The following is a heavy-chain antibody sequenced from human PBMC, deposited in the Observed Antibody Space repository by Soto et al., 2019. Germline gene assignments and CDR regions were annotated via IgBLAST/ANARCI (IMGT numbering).Heavy chain of an antibody. CDR3: ARGAFGSYYVDY. J-gene: IGHJ4*02. CDR1: GFTFTSYW. V-gene: IGHV3-74*01. CDR2: IKGDETTS. Sequence: EVQVVESGGASVQPGGSLRLSCAASGFTFTSYWMHWLRQAPGKGLLWMSRIKGDETTSSYADSVKGRFTISRDNAKNTVYLQMNSLRAEDTAVYYCARGAFGSYYVDYWGQGTLVTVSS. D-gene: IGHD3-10*01.